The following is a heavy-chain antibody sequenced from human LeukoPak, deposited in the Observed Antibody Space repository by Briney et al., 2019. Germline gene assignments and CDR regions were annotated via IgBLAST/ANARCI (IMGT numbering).Heavy chain of an antibody. CDR2: IYYSGST. V-gene: IGHV4-59*08. CDR1: GGSITSYY. D-gene: IGHD4-23*01. Sequence: SETLSLTCIVSGGSITSYYWSWIRQPPGRGLEWIGYIYYSGSTNYNPSLKSRVTVSVDTSKSQFSLRLNSVTAADTAVYYCATHADYGGYLPYCGQGTLVTVSS. CDR3: ATHADYGGYLPY. J-gene: IGHJ4*02.